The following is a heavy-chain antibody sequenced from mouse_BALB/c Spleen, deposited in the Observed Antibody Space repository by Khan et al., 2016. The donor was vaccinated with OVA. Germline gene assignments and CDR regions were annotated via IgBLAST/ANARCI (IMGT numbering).Heavy chain of an antibody. D-gene: IGHD2-4*01. V-gene: IGHV2-2*02. CDR2: IWSAGST. CDR1: GFSLSNYS. J-gene: IGHJ3*01. Sequence: QVQLKQSGPGLVQPSQSLSITCTVSGFSLSNYSVHWVRQSPGKGLEWLGVIWSAGSTDYNAAFKCRLTISKDNSRSQVFFKINSLQPNDTSIYYCARRGYDYGRGALFAYWGQGTLVTVSA. CDR3: ARRGYDYGRGALFAY.